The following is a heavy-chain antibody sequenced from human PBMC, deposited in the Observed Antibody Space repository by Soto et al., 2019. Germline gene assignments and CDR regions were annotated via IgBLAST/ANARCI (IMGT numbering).Heavy chain of an antibody. CDR3: ARSYYDATGFAVDP. CDR1: GGSISSGGYS. V-gene: IGHV4-30-2*01. D-gene: IGHD1-26*01. J-gene: IGHJ5*02. Sequence: SETLSLTCAVSGGSISSGGYSWSWIRQPPGKGLEWIGYIYHSGSTYYNPSLTGRVTISVETSKNQFSMTMTSVTAADTAVYYCARSYYDATGFAVDPWGQGTLVTVPQ. CDR2: IYHSGST.